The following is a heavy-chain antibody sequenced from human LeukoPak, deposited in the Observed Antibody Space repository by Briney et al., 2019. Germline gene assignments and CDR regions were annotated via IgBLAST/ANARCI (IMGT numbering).Heavy chain of an antibody. CDR3: ARDWPLTD. V-gene: IGHV3-53*04. CDR1: GFTVSSNY. CDR2: IYSAGSGGAT. Sequence: QPGGSQRLSCAASGFTVSSNYMSWVRQAPGKGLEWVAAIYSAGSGGATYYADSVKGRFTVSRHDSENTLYLQMNSLRPEDTAVYYCARDWPLTDWGQGTLVTVSS. J-gene: IGHJ4*02.